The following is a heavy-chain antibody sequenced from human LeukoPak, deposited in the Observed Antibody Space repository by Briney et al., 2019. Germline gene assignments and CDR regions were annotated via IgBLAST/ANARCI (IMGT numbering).Heavy chain of an antibody. CDR3: ASGYCSSTSPY. D-gene: IGHD2-2*03. J-gene: IGHJ4*02. Sequence: GGSLRPSCAASGFTFSSYWMSWVPQAPGKGLGWVANIKQDGSEKYYVDSVKGRFTMSRDNAKNSLYLQMNSLRAEETAVYYCASGYCSSTSPYWGEGTLVTVSS. CDR2: IKQDGSEK. V-gene: IGHV3-7*01. CDR1: GFTFSSYW.